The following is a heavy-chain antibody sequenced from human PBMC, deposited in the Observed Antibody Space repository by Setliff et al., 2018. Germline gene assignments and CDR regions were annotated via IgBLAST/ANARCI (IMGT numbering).Heavy chain of an antibody. CDR3: ARGRPTYYDSFTFYRRLDY. CDR2: IWDDGVKK. Sequence: GGSLRLSCAASGFTFSTYRMHWVRQAPGKGLEWVAVIWDDGVKKYHADSVKGRFNISRDNAKNSLYLQMSSLRVEDTAVYFCARGRPTYYDSFTFYRRLDYWGRGTLVTVSS. V-gene: IGHV3-33*08. CDR1: GFTFSTYR. J-gene: IGHJ4*02. D-gene: IGHD3-22*01.